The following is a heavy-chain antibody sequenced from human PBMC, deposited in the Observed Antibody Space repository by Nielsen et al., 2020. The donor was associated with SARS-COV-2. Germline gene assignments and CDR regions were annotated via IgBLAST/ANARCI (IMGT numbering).Heavy chain of an antibody. Sequence: GESLKLSCAASGFTFSSYWMHWVRQAPGKGLVCVSRINSDGSSTSYADSVKGRFTISRDNAKNTLYLQMNSLRAEDTAVYYCARAFEELGYCSSTSCPFDYWGQGTLVTVSS. D-gene: IGHD2-2*01. CDR2: INSDGSST. CDR3: ARAFEELGYCSSTSCPFDY. J-gene: IGHJ4*02. CDR1: GFTFSSYW. V-gene: IGHV3-74*01.